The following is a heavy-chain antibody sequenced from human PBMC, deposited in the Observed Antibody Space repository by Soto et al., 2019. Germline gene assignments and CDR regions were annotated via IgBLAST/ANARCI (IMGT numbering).Heavy chain of an antibody. CDR1: GYTFTSYA. J-gene: IGHJ6*02. V-gene: IGHV1-3*05. D-gene: IGHD5-18*01. Sequence: QVQLVQSGAEEKKPGASVKVSCKASGYTFTSYAMHWVRQAPGQRLEWMGWINAGNGNTKYSQKFQGRVTITRDTPASTAYMELSSLRSEDTAVYYCAREGYSYEGMDVWGQGTTVTVSS. CDR3: AREGYSYEGMDV. CDR2: INAGNGNT.